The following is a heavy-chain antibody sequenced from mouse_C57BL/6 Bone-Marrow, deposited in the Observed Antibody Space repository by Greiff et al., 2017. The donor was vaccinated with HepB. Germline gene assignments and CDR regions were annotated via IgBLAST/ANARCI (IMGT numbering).Heavy chain of an antibody. CDR3: TMDYVSSYDAMAY. CDR2: IDPENGDT. CDR1: GFNIKDDY. Sequence: VQLQQSGAELVRPGASVKLSCTASGFNIKDDYMHWVKQRPEQGLEWIGWIDPENGDTAYASKFQGKATITADTASNTAYLQLSSLTSEDTAVYYCTMDYVSSYDAMAYWGQGTSVTVSS. J-gene: IGHJ4*01. V-gene: IGHV14-4*01. D-gene: IGHD1-1*01.